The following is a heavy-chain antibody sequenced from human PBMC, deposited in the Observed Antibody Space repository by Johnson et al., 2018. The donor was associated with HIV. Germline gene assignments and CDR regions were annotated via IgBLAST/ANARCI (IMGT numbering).Heavy chain of an antibody. CDR3: AREELEPDVFDI. V-gene: IGHV3-23*04. D-gene: IGHD1-1*01. J-gene: IGHJ3*02. Sequence: VQLVESGGGLVQPGGSLRVSCAASGFKYAASGLAFSNYAVKWVSHTPGGDGGTSFADSVRGRYIISRDNSKNTLYLQMNSLRIEDTAVYYCAREELEPDVFDIWGQGTMVTVSS. CDR1: GFKYAAS. CDR2: TPGGDGGT.